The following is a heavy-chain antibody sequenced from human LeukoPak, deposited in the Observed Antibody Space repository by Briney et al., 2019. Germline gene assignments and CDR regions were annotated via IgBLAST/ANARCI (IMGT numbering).Heavy chain of an antibody. D-gene: IGHD1-7*01. CDR1: GFTFSSYW. CDR3: TTVGLYLELFYGGH. Sequence: GGSLRLSCAAAGFTFSSYWMSWVRQAPGKGLEWVGRIKSKTDGGTTDYAATVKGRFTISRDDSKNTLYLQMNSLKTEDTAVYYCTTVGLYLELFYGGHGGQGTLVTVSS. J-gene: IGHJ4*02. CDR2: IKSKTDGGTT. V-gene: IGHV3-15*01.